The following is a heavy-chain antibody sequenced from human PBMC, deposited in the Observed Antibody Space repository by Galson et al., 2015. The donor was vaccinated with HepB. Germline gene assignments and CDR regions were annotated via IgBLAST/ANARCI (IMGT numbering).Heavy chain of an antibody. Sequence: CAISGDSVSSNSAAWNWISQSPSRGLEWLGRTYYRSKWYNDYAVSVKSRITINPDTSKNQFSLQLNSVTPEDTAVYYCARDRIQLERLFPSGLYYYYGMDVWGQGTTVTVSS. V-gene: IGHV6-1*01. CDR3: ARDRIQLERLFPSGLYYYYGMDV. CDR2: TYYRSKWYN. J-gene: IGHJ6*02. CDR1: GDSVSSNSAA. D-gene: IGHD1-1*01.